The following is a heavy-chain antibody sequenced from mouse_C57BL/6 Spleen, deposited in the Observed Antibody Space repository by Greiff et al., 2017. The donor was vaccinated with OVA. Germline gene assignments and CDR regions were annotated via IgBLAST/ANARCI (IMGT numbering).Heavy chain of an antibody. J-gene: IGHJ2*01. CDR1: GYTFTDYY. CDR2: INPYNGGT. CDR3: ARSDITTVFDY. D-gene: IGHD1-1*01. V-gene: IGHV1-19*01. Sequence: EVQVVESGPVLVKPGASVKMSCKASGYTFTDYYMNWVKQSHGKSLEWIGVINPYNGGTSYNQKFKGKATLTVDKSSSTAYMELNSLTSEDSAVYYCARSDITTVFDYWGQGTTLTVSS.